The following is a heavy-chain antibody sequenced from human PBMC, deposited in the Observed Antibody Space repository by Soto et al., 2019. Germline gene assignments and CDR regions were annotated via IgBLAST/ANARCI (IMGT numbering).Heavy chain of an antibody. Sequence: QITLKESGPTMVKPTQTLTLTCTFSGFSLCTSGVGLGWIRQPPGKAMVWLALIYWDDEKRYSPSMKSRRTITKDTSKNRVVLTMTNMDPVDTATDFSAYFRGAAATFEYWGQGTIVTDSS. D-gene: IGHD6-25*01. CDR3: AYFRGAAATFEY. CDR1: GFSLCTSGVG. CDR2: IYWDDEK. V-gene: IGHV2-5*02. J-gene: IGHJ4*02.